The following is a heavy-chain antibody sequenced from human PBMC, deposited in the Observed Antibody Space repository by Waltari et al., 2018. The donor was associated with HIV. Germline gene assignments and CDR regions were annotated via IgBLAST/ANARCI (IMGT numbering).Heavy chain of an antibody. CDR1: GFTVSSHY. CDR3: ASIAYCGGDCYPRGMDV. J-gene: IGHJ6*02. CDR2: IYSGVST. V-gene: IGHV3-66*01. D-gene: IGHD2-21*02. Sequence: EVQLVESGGGLVQPGGYLRLSCAASGFTVSSHYTCWVRQAPGKGLEWVSVIYSGVSTYYADSVKGRFTISRDNSKNTLYLQMNSLRAEDTAVYYCASIAYCGGDCYPRGMDVWGQGTTVTVSS.